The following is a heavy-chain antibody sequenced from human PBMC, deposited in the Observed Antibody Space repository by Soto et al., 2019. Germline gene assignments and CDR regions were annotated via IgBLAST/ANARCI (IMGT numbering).Heavy chain of an antibody. CDR1: GFTFSSYG. CDR3: AKDDRKYCSGGSCTARSFDY. Sequence: PGGSLRLSCAASGFTFSSYGMHWVRQAPGKGLEWVAVISYDGSNKYYADSVKGRFTISRDNSKNTLYLQMDSLRAEDTAVYYCAKDDRKYCSGGSCTARSFDYWGQGT. CDR2: ISYDGSNK. V-gene: IGHV3-30*18. J-gene: IGHJ4*02. D-gene: IGHD2-15*01.